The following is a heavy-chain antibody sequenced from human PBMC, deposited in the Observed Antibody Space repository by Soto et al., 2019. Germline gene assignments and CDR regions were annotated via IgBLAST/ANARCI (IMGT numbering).Heavy chain of an antibody. CDR3: AGVPQDATRVPDY. V-gene: IGHV1-69*13. D-gene: IGHD2-15*01. J-gene: IGHJ4*02. CDR1: GGTFSSYA. CDR2: IIPIFGTA. Sequence: EASVNVSCKASGGTFSSYAISWVRQAPGQGLEWMGGIIPIFGTANYAQKFQGRVTITADESTSTAYMELSSLRSEDTAVYYCAGVPQDATRVPDYWGQGTLVTVSS.